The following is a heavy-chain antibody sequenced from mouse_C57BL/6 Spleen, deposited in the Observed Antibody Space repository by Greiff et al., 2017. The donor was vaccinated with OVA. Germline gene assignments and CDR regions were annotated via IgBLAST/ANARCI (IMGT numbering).Heavy chain of an antibody. CDR1: GYTFTSYW. CDR3: ARGGTTVVANYAMDY. CDR2: IDPSDSYT. D-gene: IGHD1-1*01. J-gene: IGHJ4*01. V-gene: IGHV1-69*01. Sequence: QVQLQQPGAELVMPGASVKLSCKASGYTFTSYWMHWVKQRPGQGLEWIGEIDPSDSYTAYNQKFKGKSTLTVDKSSSTAYMQLSSLTSEDSAVYYWARGGTTVVANYAMDYWGQGTSVTVSS.